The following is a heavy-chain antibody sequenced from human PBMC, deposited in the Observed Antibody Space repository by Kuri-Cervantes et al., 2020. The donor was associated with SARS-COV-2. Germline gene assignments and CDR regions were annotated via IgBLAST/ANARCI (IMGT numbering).Heavy chain of an antibody. V-gene: IGHV1-3*01. J-gene: IGHJ6*02. CDR2: INAGNGNT. CDR1: GYTFTSYA. Sequence: ASVKVSCKASGYTFTSYAMHWVRQAPGQRLEWMGWINAGNGNTKYSQKFQGRVTITRDTSASTAYMELSSLRSEDTAVYYCAREGGGTIQYYYYGMDVWGQGTTVTVSS. CDR3: AREGGGTIQYYYYGMDV. D-gene: IGHD3-3*01.